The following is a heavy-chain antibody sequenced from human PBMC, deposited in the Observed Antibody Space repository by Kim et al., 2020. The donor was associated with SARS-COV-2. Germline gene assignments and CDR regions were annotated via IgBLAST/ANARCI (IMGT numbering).Heavy chain of an antibody. CDR2: ISSSGSTI. CDR3: ASYYGDSSYYYYGTDV. J-gene: IGHJ6*02. CDR1: GFTFSDYY. D-gene: IGHD4-17*01. Sequence: GGSLRLSCAASGFTFSDYYMSWIRHAPGKGLEWVSYISSSGSTIYYADSVKGRFTISRDNAKNSLYLQMNSLRAEDTAVYYCASYYGDSSYYYYGTDVWGQGTTGTVSS. V-gene: IGHV3-11*01.